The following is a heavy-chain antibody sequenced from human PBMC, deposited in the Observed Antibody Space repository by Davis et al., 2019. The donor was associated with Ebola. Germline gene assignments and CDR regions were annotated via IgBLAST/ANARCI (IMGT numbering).Heavy chain of an antibody. J-gene: IGHJ4*02. Sequence: GGSLRLSCAASGFPFSSYAMSWVRQAPGKGLEWVSGISGSGTSTYYADSVKGRFTISRDNSKNTLYLQMNSLRAEDTAVYFCARVGLAGDEGRQKRHFYFFDYWGQGTLVTVSS. D-gene: IGHD7-27*01. CDR3: ARVGLAGDEGRQKRHFYFFDY. V-gene: IGHV3-23*01. CDR1: GFPFSSYA. CDR2: ISGSGTST.